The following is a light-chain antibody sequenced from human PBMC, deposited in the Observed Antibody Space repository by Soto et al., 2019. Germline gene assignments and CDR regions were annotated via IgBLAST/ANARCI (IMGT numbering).Light chain of an antibody. Sequence: AIRMTQSPSSLSASTGDRVTITCRASQGISSYLAWYQQKQGKAPKLLICAASTLQSGVPSRFSGNGSGTDFTLTSSCLQSEDFATYYCQQYYSYLVTFGGGTKVEIK. V-gene: IGKV1-8*01. J-gene: IGKJ4*01. CDR2: AAS. CDR1: QGISSY. CDR3: QQYYSYLVT.